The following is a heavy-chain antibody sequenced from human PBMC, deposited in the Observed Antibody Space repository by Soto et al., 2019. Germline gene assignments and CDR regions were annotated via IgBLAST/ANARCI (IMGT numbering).Heavy chain of an antibody. CDR3: ARDDGYCSRTSCYALVTPFDP. J-gene: IGHJ5*02. CDR2: ISAYNGNT. D-gene: IGHD2-2*01. V-gene: IGHV1-18*01. CDR1: GYTFTSYG. Sequence: QVQLVQSGAEVKKPGASVKVSCKASGYTFTSYGISWVRQAPGQGLEWMGLISAYNGNTNYAQKFQCRVTMTTDTSTSTAYMELRSLRSDDTDVYYCARDDGYCSRTSCYALVTPFDPWGQGTLVTVSS.